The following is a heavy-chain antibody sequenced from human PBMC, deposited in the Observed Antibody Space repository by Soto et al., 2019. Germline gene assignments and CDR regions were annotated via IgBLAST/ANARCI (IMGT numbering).Heavy chain of an antibody. J-gene: IGHJ4*02. Sequence: QVQLVESGGGVIQPGESLRLSCSASGFAFSTYGMHWVRQAPGKGLEWVAVIWADGSRQFYGDSVKGRFTISRDNSKNTLYLQMNSLRVDDTAVYNCVRGTGYWGLSDYWGQGTLVTVSS. D-gene: IGHD3-9*01. CDR2: IWADGSRQ. CDR1: GFAFSTYG. CDR3: VRGTGYWGLSDY. V-gene: IGHV3-33*08.